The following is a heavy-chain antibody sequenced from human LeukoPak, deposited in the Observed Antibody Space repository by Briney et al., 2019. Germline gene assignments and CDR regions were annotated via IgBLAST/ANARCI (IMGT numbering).Heavy chain of an antibody. CDR2: IYYSGTPT. D-gene: IGHD3-16*01. J-gene: IGHJ4*02. CDR1: GDSISSSW. CDR3: ARDSRGGGPDFDY. V-gene: IGHV4-59*01. Sequence: PSETLSLTCTVSGDSISSSWWAWIRQPPGKGLEWIGYIYYSGTPTSYNPSLRSRLTISIDTSRNQFSLKLSSVTAADTAVYYCARDSRGGGPDFDYWGQGTLVTVSS.